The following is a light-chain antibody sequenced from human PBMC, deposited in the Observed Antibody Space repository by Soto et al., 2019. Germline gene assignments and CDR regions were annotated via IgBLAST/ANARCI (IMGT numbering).Light chain of an antibody. J-gene: IGKJ2*01. Sequence: EIVLTQSPGTLSLSPGERATLSCRASQIVTYLGWYQQKPGQAPRLLIYGASSRATGIPDRFSGSGSGTDFTLTISRLEPEDFAVYYCQQYGSTPRYTFGQGTRLEIK. V-gene: IGKV3-20*01. CDR3: QQYGSTPRYT. CDR1: QIVTY. CDR2: GAS.